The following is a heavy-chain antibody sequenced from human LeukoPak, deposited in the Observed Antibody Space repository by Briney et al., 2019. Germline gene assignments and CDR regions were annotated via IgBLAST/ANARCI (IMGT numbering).Heavy chain of an antibody. D-gene: IGHD6-25*01. V-gene: IGHV3-53*01. CDR2: ISSGGST. Sequence: GGSLRLSCVASGFTVNNNYMNWVRQGPGEGLEWVSVISSGGSTYYADSVTGRFTISRDNSKNTLYLQMNSLRVEDTAVYYCGRDLIGTAASWDCWGQGTLVTVSS. CDR3: GRDLIGTAASWDC. CDR1: GFTVNNNY. J-gene: IGHJ4*02.